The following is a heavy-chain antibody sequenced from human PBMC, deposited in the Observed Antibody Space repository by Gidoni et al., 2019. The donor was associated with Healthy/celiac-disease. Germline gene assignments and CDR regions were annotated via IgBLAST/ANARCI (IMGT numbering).Heavy chain of an antibody. D-gene: IGHD3-22*01. CDR1: GYSFTSYW. CDR3: ARHAPTLSSGYYLATRIDY. V-gene: IGHV5-10-1*03. Sequence: EVQLVQSGAEVKTPGESLRISCKGSGYSFTSYWISWVRQMPGKGLEWMGRIAPSDSYTNYSPSFQGHVTISADKSISTAYLQWSSLKASDTAMYYCARHAPTLSSGYYLATRIDYWGQGTLVTVSS. CDR2: IAPSDSYT. J-gene: IGHJ4*02.